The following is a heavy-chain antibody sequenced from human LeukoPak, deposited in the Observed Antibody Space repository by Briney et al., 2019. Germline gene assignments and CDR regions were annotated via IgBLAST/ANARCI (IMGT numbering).Heavy chain of an antibody. CDR3: ARVIGSYGDSAY. V-gene: IGHV3-48*04. CDR2: IASSSSSM. Sequence: GGSLRLSCAASGFTFSSFSMNWVRQAPGKGLEWISYIASSSSSMYYADSVKGRFTISRDNAKNSLYLQMNSLTAEDTAVYYCARVIGSYGDSAYRGQGTLVTVSS. CDR1: GFTFSSFS. J-gene: IGHJ4*02. D-gene: IGHD4-17*01.